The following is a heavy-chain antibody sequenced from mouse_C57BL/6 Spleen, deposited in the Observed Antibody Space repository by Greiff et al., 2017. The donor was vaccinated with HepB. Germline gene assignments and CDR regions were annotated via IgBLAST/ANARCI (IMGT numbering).Heavy chain of an antibody. J-gene: IGHJ3*01. CDR3: VLSTMVTTSQFAY. CDR2: INPSNGGT. V-gene: IGHV1-53*01. CDR1: GYTFTSYW. Sequence: QVQLKQSGTELVKPGASVKLSCKASGYTFTSYWLHWVKQRPGQGLEWIGNINPSNGGTNYNEKFKSKATLTVDKSSSTAYMQLSSLTSEDSAVYYCVLSTMVTTSQFAYWGQGTLVTVSA. D-gene: IGHD2-2*01.